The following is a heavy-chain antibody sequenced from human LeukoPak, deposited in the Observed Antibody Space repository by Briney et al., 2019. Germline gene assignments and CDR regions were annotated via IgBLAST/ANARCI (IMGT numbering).Heavy chain of an antibody. J-gene: IGHJ4*02. V-gene: IGHV5-51*01. Sequence: GESLKISCKGSGYIFTSYWIGWVRQMPGKGLEWMGIIYPGDSDTTYSPSFQGQVTISADKSINTAYLQWSSLKASDTAMCYCARRVVSGWLGDFDYWGQGTLVTVSS. CDR2: IYPGDSDT. CDR3: ARRVVSGWLGDFDY. D-gene: IGHD6-19*01. CDR1: GYIFTSYW.